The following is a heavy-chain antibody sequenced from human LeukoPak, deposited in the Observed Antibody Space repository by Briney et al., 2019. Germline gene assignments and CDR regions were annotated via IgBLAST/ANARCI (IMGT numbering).Heavy chain of an antibody. V-gene: IGHV3-48*04. J-gene: IGHJ6*02. Sequence: GGSLRLSCAASGFTFSSYSMNWVRQAPGKGLEWVSYISSSSSTIYYADSVKGRFTISRDNAKNSLYLQMNSLRAEDTAVYYCAREGYRSYSSSLTYYYYGMDVWGQGTTVTVSS. D-gene: IGHD6-13*01. CDR2: ISSSSSTI. CDR1: GFTFSSYS. CDR3: AREGYRSYSSSLTYYYYGMDV.